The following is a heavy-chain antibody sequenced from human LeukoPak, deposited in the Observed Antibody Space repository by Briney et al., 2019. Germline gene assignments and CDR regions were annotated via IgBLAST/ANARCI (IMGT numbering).Heavy chain of an antibody. V-gene: IGHV4-59*01. CDR2: IYYSGST. Sequence: PSETLSLTCTVSGGSISSYYWSWIRQPPGKGLEWIGYIYYSGSTNYNPSLRSRVTISVDTSKNQFSLKLSSVTAADTAVYYCARVGTYGSGSYLSWLDYWGQGTLVTVSS. J-gene: IGHJ4*02. CDR3: ARVGTYGSGSYLSWLDY. CDR1: GGSISSYY. D-gene: IGHD3-10*01.